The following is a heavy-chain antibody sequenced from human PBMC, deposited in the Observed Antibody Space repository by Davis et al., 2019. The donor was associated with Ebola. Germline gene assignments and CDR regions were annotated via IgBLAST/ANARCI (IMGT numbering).Heavy chain of an antibody. CDR3: AKDYMDV. V-gene: IGHV3-30*18. Sequence: GESLKISCAASGFTFSSYGMHWVRQAPGKGLEWVAVISYDGSNKYYADSVKGRFTISRDNSKNTLYLQMSSLRAEDTAVYYCAKDYMDVWGQGTTVTVSS. CDR1: GFTFSSYG. J-gene: IGHJ6*02. CDR2: ISYDGSNK.